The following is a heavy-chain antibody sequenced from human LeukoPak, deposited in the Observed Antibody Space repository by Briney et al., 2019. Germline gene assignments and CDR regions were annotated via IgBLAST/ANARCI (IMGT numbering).Heavy chain of an antibody. Sequence: PGGSLRLSCAASGFTFSNYSMNWVRQAPGKGLEWVSSISSSSSYIYYADSVKGRFTISRDNAKNSLYLQMNSLRAEDTAVYYCVSLAVAGIGFDYWGQGTLVTVSS. J-gene: IGHJ4*02. D-gene: IGHD6-19*01. CDR2: ISSSSSYI. V-gene: IGHV3-21*01. CDR3: VSLAVAGIGFDY. CDR1: GFTFSNYS.